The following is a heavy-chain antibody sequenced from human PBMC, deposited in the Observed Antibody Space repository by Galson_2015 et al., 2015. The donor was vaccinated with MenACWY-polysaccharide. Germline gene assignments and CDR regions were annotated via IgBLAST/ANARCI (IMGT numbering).Heavy chain of an antibody. CDR1: GFTFTSYT. J-gene: IGHJ4*02. D-gene: IGHD1-1*01. CDR3: VKAHETSGWNRGPGY. Sequence: SLRHSCAASGFTFTSYTMSWIRQAPGKGPEWVTVISLDGRNTYYADPVKGRFTISRDNSKNTLYLQMHDLRAEDTAVYYCVKAHETSGWNRGPGYWGQGTLVTVSS. V-gene: IGHV3-23*01. CDR2: ISLDGRNT.